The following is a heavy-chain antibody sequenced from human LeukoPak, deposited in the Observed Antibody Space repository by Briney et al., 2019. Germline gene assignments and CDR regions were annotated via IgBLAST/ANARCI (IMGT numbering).Heavy chain of an antibody. Sequence: PSETLSLTCTVSGGSISSSSYYWGWIRQPPGKGLEWIGSIYYSGSTYYNPSLKSRVTISVDTSKNQFSLKLSSVTAADTAVYYCARHRDNWNYSFDYWGQGTLVTVSS. D-gene: IGHD1-7*01. V-gene: IGHV4-39*01. CDR2: IYYSGST. J-gene: IGHJ4*02. CDR1: GGSISSSSYY. CDR3: ARHRDNWNYSFDY.